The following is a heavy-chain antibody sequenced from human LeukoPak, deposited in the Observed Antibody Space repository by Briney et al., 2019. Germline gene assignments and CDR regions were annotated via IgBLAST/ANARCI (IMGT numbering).Heavy chain of an antibody. D-gene: IGHD6-13*01. J-gene: IGHJ6*02. CDR3: ARNRIAAASRDPCGMDV. V-gene: IGHV4-59*01. CDR1: GGSLTYYY. Sequence: SETLSLTCSVSGGSLTYYYWTWIRQPPGRRPEWIGFIYYSGSTNYNPSLESRVAFSVDTSKNQVSLKLSSVTAADTAIYYCARNRIAAASRDPCGMDVWGQGTTVTVSS. CDR2: IYYSGST.